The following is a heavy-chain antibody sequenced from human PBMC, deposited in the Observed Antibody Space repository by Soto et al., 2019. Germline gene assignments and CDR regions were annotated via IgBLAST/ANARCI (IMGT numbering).Heavy chain of an antibody. J-gene: IGHJ6*02. D-gene: IGHD2-2*01. CDR1: GFTFSSYG. CDR3: AREKGASRYYFGLDV. V-gene: IGHV3-33*01. Sequence: QVQLVESGGGVVQPGRSLSLSCAASGFTFSSYGMHWVRQAPGKGLEWVAVIWFNGRNKYYADSVKGRFTISRDNSKNTLYPQMSSLRAEDTAVYYCAREKGASRYYFGLDVWGQGTTVTVSS. CDR2: IWFNGRNK.